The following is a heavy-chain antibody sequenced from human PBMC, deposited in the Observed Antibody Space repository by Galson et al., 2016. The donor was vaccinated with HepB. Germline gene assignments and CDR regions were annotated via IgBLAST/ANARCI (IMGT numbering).Heavy chain of an antibody. Sequence: SLRLSCAASRFTFSNYWMSWVRQAPGKGLEWVANIKRDGCETYYADSWMGRLNISRDNAKNSLYLQMNSLGTEDTAVYYCAREWLRGYFDRFRKGAFYIWGQGSMVTVSS. CDR3: AREWLRGYFDRFRKGAFYI. D-gene: IGHD3-9*01. V-gene: IGHV3-7*03. CDR1: RFTFSNYW. CDR2: IKRDGCET. J-gene: IGHJ3*02.